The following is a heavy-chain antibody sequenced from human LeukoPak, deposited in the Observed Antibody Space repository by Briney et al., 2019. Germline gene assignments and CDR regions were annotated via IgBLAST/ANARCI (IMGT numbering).Heavy chain of an antibody. D-gene: IGHD3-22*01. V-gene: IGHV3-66*01. CDR3: ARGSYYYDSSGHDALDY. J-gene: IGHJ4*02. CDR1: GFTVSSNY. CDR2: IYSGGGT. Sequence: PGGSLRLSCAASGFTVSSNYMSWVRQAPGKGLEWVSVIYSGGGTYYADSVKGRFTISRDNSKNTLYLQMNSLRAEDTAVYYCARGSYYYDSSGHDALDYWGQGTLVTVSS.